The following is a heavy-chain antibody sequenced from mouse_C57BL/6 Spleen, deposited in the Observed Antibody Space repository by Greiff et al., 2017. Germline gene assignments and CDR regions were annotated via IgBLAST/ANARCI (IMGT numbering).Heavy chain of an antibody. V-gene: IGHV1-64*01. J-gene: IGHJ2*01. CDR2: IHPNSGST. CDR1: GYTFTSYW. Sequence: QVQLQQPGAELVKPGASVKLSCKASGYTFTSYWMHWVKQRPGQGLEWIGMIHPNSGSTNYNEKFKSKATLTVDKSSSTAYMQLSSLTTEDSAVYYCAEEGYNCLDYWGQGTTLTVSS. D-gene: IGHD1-3*01. CDR3: AEEGYNCLDY.